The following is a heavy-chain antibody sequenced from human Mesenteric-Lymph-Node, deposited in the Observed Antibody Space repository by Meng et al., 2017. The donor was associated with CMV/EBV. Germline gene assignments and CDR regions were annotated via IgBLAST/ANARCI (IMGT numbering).Heavy chain of an antibody. D-gene: IGHD3-10*01. CDR2: ISSSSTYI. V-gene: IGHV3-21*04. Sequence: GGSLRLSCAASGFTFSPYNMNWVRQAPGKGLEWVSSISSSSTYIHYADSVKGRFTISRDNAKNSLYLQMNSLRVEDTAVYYCARDSPMVQAYYHGMDVWGLGTTVTVSS. CDR1: GFTFSPYN. CDR3: ARDSPMVQAYYHGMDV. J-gene: IGHJ6*02.